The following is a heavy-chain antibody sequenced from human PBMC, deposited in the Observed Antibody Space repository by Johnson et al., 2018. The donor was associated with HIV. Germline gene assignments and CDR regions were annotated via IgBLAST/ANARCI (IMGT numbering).Heavy chain of an antibody. D-gene: IGHD1-1*01. J-gene: IGHJ3*02. V-gene: IGHV3-20*03. Sequence: INWNGGSTGYADSVKGRFTISRDNAKNSLYLQMNSLRAEDTAVYYCARGTGTDDAFDIWGQGTMVTVSS. CDR2: INWNGGST. CDR3: ARGTGTDDAFDI.